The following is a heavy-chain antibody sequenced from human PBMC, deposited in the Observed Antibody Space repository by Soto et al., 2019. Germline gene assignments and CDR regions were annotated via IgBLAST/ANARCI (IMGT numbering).Heavy chain of an antibody. D-gene: IGHD3-10*01. CDR2: IIPIFGTA. CDR3: ARGKGGYAFDI. J-gene: IGHJ3*02. CDR1: GGTFSSYA. Sequence: GASVKVSCKASGGTFSSYAISWVRQAPGQGLEWMGGIIPIFGTANYAQKFQGRVTITADESTSTAYMELSSLRSEDTAVYYCARGKGGYAFDIWGQGTMATVSS. V-gene: IGHV1-69*13.